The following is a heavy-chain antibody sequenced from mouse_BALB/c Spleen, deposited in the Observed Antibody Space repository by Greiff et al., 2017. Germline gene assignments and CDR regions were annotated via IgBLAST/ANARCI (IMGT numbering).Heavy chain of an antibody. CDR3: ARRQGHGNYGFFAY. Sequence: DVKLQESGGGLVQPGGSLKLSCAASGFTFSSYTMSWVRQTPEKRLEWVAYISNGGGSTYYPDTVKGRFTISRDNAKNTLYLQMSSLKSEDTAMYYCARRQGHGNYGFFAYWGQGTLVTVSA. D-gene: IGHD2-1*01. CDR1: GFTFSSYT. V-gene: IGHV5-12-2*01. J-gene: IGHJ3*01. CDR2: ISNGGGST.